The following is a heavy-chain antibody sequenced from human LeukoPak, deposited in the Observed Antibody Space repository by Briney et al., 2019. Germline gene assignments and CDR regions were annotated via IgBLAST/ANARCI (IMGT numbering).Heavy chain of an antibody. V-gene: IGHV4-59*01. Sequence: SETLSLTCTVSGGSISSYYWSWIRQPPGKGLEWIGYIYYSGSTNYNPSLKSRVTISVDTSKNQFSLKLSSVTAADTAVYYCASEWDRYFWFDPWGQGTLVTVSS. J-gene: IGHJ5*02. D-gene: IGHD1-26*01. CDR1: GGSISSYY. CDR3: ASEWDRYFWFDP. CDR2: IYYSGST.